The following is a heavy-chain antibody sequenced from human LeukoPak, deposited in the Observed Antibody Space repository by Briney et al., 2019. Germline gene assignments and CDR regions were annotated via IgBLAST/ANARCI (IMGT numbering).Heavy chain of an antibody. CDR3: AGQTSYYYDSSGYDPYFDY. V-gene: IGHV3-11*01. Sequence: GGSLRLSCAASGFTFGDSYMSWVRQAPGKGLEWISSISGSGTRIYYADSVKGRFTLSRDNAKNSLYLQMNSLRAEDTAVYYCAGQTSYYYDSSGYDPYFDYWGQGTLVTVSS. J-gene: IGHJ4*02. CDR2: ISGSGTRI. D-gene: IGHD3-22*01. CDR1: GFTFGDSY.